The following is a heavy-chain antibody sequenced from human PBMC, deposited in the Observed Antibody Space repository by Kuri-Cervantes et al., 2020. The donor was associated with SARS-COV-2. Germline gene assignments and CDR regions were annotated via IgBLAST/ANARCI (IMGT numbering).Heavy chain of an antibody. CDR2: IGTAGDT. Sequence: GGSLRLSCAASGFTFSSYDMHWARQATGKGLEWVSAIGTAGDTYYPGSVKGRFTISRDNAKNSLYLQMNSLRAEDTALYYCAKDNRDYYYYYGMDVWGQGTTVTVSS. V-gene: IGHV3-13*01. D-gene: IGHD3-10*01. CDR3: AKDNRDYYYYYGMDV. J-gene: IGHJ6*02. CDR1: GFTFSSYD.